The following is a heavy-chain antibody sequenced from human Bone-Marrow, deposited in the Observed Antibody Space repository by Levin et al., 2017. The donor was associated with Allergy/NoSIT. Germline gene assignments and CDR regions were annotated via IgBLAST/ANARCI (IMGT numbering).Heavy chain of an antibody. CDR1: GYSFTGNW. Sequence: PGESLKISCKASGYSFTGNWIGWVRQMPGRGLEWMGIIYPRDYETRYNPSFQAHVTISADKSIGTAYLEWTSLKAADTAMYFCARVHSGTYYLFDSWGQGTLVTVSS. CDR3: ARVHSGTYYLFDS. D-gene: IGHD3-10*01. V-gene: IGHV5-51*01. CDR2: IYPRDYET. J-gene: IGHJ4*02.